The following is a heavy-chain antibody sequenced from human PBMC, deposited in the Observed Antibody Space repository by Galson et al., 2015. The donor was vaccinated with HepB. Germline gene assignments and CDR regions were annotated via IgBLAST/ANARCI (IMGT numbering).Heavy chain of an antibody. V-gene: IGHV1-69*01. CDR3: ARALPPVVVVPAAIREGPKYNWFDP. D-gene: IGHD2-2*02. CDR1: GGTFSSYA. Sequence: SCKASGGTFSSYAISWVRQAPGQGLEWMGGIIPIFGTANYAQKFQGRVTITADESTSTAYMELSSLRSEDTAVYYCARALPPVVVVPAAIREGPKYNWFDPWGQGTLVTVSS. J-gene: IGHJ5*02. CDR2: IIPIFGTA.